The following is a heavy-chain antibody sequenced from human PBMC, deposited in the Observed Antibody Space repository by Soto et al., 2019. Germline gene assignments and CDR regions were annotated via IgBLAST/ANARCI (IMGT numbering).Heavy chain of an antibody. CDR2: IIPIFGTA. CDR1: GGTFSSYA. Sequence: SEKVSCKASGGTFSSYAISWVRQAPGQGLEWMGGIIPIFGTANYAQKFQGRVTITADESTSTAYMELSSLRSEDTAVYYCARNERDGYNCLDYWGQGTLVIVSS. V-gene: IGHV1-69*13. J-gene: IGHJ4*02. CDR3: ARNERDGYNCLDY. D-gene: IGHD5-12*01.